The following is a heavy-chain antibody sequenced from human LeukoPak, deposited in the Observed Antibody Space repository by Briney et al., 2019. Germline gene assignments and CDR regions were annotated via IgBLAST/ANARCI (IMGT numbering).Heavy chain of an antibody. J-gene: IGHJ1*01. CDR1: GFTFNSYS. V-gene: IGHV3-21*01. CDR3: VRDSGSSYGYYFLH. CDR2: ISSSSSHM. D-gene: IGHD1-26*01. Sequence: GGSLRLSCAGSGFTFNSYSTYWVRQAPGKGLEWVSSISSSSSHMFYADSVKGRFSISRDNANNSLYLQMNSLRAEDTAVYYCVRDSGSSYGYYFLHWGQGTLVTVSS.